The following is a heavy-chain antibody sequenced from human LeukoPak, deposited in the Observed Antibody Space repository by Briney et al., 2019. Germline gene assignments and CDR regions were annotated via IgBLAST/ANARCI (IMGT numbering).Heavy chain of an antibody. CDR3: AKIRGAFWSGYHPLDY. CDR1: RFTFSSFA. J-gene: IGHJ4*02. V-gene: IGHV3-30*02. Sequence: GGSLRLSCAASRFTFSSFAMEWVRQAPGKGLEWVAFIRHDGSIKYYADSVKGRFSISRDNSEDTLFLQMNSLRPEDTAVYYCAKIRGAFWSGYHPLDYWGQGTLVTVSS. D-gene: IGHD3-3*01. CDR2: IRHDGSIK.